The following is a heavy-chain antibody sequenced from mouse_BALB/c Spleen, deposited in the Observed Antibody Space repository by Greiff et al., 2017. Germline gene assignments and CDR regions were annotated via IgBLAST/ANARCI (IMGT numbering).Heavy chain of an antibody. CDR2: INSNGGST. Sequence: EVMLVESGGGLVKLGGSLKLSCAASGFTFSSYYMSWVRQTPEKRLELVAAINSNGGSTYYPDTVKGRFTISRDNAKNTLYLQMSSLKSEDTALYYCARHTDGPGAMDYWGQGTSVTVSS. J-gene: IGHJ4*01. D-gene: IGHD2-3*01. V-gene: IGHV5-6-2*01. CDR1: GFTFSSYY. CDR3: ARHTDGPGAMDY.